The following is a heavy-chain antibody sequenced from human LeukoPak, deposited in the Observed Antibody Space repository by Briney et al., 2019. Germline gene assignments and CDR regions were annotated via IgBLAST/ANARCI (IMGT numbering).Heavy chain of an antibody. CDR1: GGSISSSSYY. V-gene: IGHV4-39*07. CDR3: ARDFRVGATGGVDY. D-gene: IGHD1-26*01. CDR2: IYYSGST. J-gene: IGHJ4*02. Sequence: PSETLSLTCTVSGGSISSSSYYWGWIRQPPGKGLEWIGSIYYSGSTYYNPSLKSRVTISVDTSKNQFSLKLSSVTAADTAVYYCARDFRVGATGGVDYWGQGTLVTVSS.